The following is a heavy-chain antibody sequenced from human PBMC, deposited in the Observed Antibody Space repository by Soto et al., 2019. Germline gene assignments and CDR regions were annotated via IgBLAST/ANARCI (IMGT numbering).Heavy chain of an antibody. V-gene: IGHV3-20*01. CDR1: GFTFDDYG. J-gene: IGHJ3*02. D-gene: IGHD1-26*01. CDR2: INWNGGST. CDR3: ARGTGSGSYWGAFDI. Sequence: LSLTCAASGFTFDDYGMSWVRQAPGKGLEWVSGINWNGGSTGYADSVKGRFTISRDNAKNSLYLQMNSLRAEDTALYHCARGTGSGSYWGAFDIWGQGTMVTVSS.